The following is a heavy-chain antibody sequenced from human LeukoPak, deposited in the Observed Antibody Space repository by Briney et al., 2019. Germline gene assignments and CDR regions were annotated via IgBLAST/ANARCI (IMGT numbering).Heavy chain of an antibody. D-gene: IGHD2-21*02. V-gene: IGHV3-69-1*02. CDR1: GFTFSNYG. CDR3: ARLAYRGGDCPRAFDI. J-gene: IGHJ3*02. Sequence: GGSLRLSCAASGFTFSNYGMNWVRQAPGKGLEWVSCIYASTNIYHADSVKGRFTISRDNAKNSLYLQMNSLRDEDTAVYYCARLAYRGGDCPRAFDIWGQGTMVTVSS. CDR2: IYASTNI.